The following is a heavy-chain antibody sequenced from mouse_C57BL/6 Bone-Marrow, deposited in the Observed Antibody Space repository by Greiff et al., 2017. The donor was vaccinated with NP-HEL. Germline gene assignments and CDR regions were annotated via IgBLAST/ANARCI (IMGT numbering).Heavy chain of an antibody. Sequence: EVKLMESGGGLVKPGGFLKLSCAASGFTFSDYGMHWVRQAPEKGLEWVAYISSGSSTIYYADTVKGRFTISRDNAKNTLFLQMTSLRSEDTAMYYCARNYYGSSPFAYWGQGTLVTVSA. J-gene: IGHJ3*01. V-gene: IGHV5-17*01. CDR1: GFTFSDYG. CDR2: ISSGSSTI. CDR3: ARNYYGSSPFAY. D-gene: IGHD1-1*01.